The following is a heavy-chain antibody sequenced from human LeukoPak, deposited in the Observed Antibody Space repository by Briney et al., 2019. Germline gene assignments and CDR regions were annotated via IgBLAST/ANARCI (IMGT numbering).Heavy chain of an antibody. J-gene: IGHJ3*02. D-gene: IGHD2-2*01. CDR1: GYSISSGYY. CDR2: IYYSGST. Sequence: PSETLSLTCTVSGYSISSGYYWGWIRQPPGKGLEWIGYIYYSGSTNYNPSLKSRVTISVDTSKNQFSLKLSSVAAADTAVYYCARFTDCSSTSCGAFDIWGQGTMVTVSS. CDR3: ARFTDCSSTSCGAFDI. V-gene: IGHV4-38-2*02.